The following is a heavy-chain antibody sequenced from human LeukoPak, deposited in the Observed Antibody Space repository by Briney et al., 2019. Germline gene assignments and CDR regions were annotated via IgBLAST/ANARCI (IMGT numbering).Heavy chain of an antibody. CDR3: ARYYYDSSGYYYGSY. J-gene: IGHJ4*02. CDR1: GGSFSGYY. V-gene: IGHV4-34*01. D-gene: IGHD3-22*01. Sequence: SETLSLTCAVYGGSFSGYYWSWIRQPPGKGLEWIGEINHSGSTNYNPSLKSRVTISVDTSKNQFSLKLSSVTAADTAVYYCARYYYDSSGYYYGSYWGQGTLVTVSS. CDR2: INHSGST.